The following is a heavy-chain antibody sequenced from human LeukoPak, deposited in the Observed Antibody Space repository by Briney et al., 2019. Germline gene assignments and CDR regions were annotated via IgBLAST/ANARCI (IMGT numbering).Heavy chain of an antibody. CDR3: ARLGRYYDSSGYPPPFDY. J-gene: IGHJ4*02. V-gene: IGHV4-59*08. CDR1: GGSISSYY. D-gene: IGHD3-22*01. CDR2: IYYSGST. Sequence: SETLSLTCTVSGGSISSYYWSWIRQPPGKGLEWIGYIYYSGSTNYNPSLKSRVTISVDTSKNQFSLKLSSVTAADTAVYYCARLGRYYDSSGYPPPFDYWGQGTLVTVSS.